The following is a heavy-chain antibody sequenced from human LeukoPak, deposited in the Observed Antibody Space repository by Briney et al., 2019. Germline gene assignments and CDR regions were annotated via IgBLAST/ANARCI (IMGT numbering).Heavy chain of an antibody. Sequence: PSETLSLTCTVSGGSISSYYWSWIRQPAGKGLEWVGRIYTSGSTYYNPSLKSRVTISVDTSKNQFSLKLSSVTAADTAVYYCARILTGTGRGYYYYGMDVWGQGTTVTVSS. V-gene: IGHV4-4*07. D-gene: IGHD3-9*01. CDR2: IYTSGST. CDR3: ARILTGTGRGYYYYGMDV. CDR1: GGSISSYY. J-gene: IGHJ6*02.